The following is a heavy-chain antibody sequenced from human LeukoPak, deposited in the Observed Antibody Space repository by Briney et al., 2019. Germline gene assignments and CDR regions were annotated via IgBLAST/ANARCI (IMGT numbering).Heavy chain of an antibody. Sequence: PWETLSLTCTVSDGAIAGYSWSWIRQAPGKGLEWIGYIYYSGDTNYNPSLQSRVTVSVDTSKNQFSLKLTSVSAADTAVYYCVRGPYGSGLSNWFDPWGQGTQVIVSS. CDR1: DGAIAGYS. CDR2: IYYSGDT. J-gene: IGHJ5*02. CDR3: VRGPYGSGLSNWFDP. V-gene: IGHV4-59*01. D-gene: IGHD3-10*01.